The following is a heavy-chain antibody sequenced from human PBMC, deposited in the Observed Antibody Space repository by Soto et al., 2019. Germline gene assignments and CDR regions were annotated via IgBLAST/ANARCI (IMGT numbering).Heavy chain of an antibody. D-gene: IGHD3-3*01. Sequence: SETLSLTCAVSSDSISRSHWLTWVRQSPGKGLEWLGDIYYSGSTNYNPSLRSRITISIDKSKNQFSLKLSSVTAADTAVYYCARGRYDFWSGGSDYYYYMDVWGKGTTVTVSS. CDR1: SDSISRSHW. V-gene: IGHV4-4*02. J-gene: IGHJ6*03. CDR3: ARGRYDFWSGGSDYYYYMDV. CDR2: IYYSGST.